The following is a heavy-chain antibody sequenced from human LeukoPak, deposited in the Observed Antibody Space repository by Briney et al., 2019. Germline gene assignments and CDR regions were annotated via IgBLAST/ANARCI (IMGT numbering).Heavy chain of an antibody. J-gene: IGHJ4*02. V-gene: IGHV3-15*07. CDR2: IKSKTDGGTT. D-gene: IGHD3-10*01. CDR3: TTRTHLMVRGVITDY. CDR1: GFTFSNAW. Sequence: PGGSLRLSCAASGFTFSNAWMNWVRQAPGKGLEWVGRIKSKTDGGTTDYAAPVKGRFTISRDDSRNTLYLQMNSLKTEDTAVYYCTTRTHLMVRGVITDYWGQGTLVTVSS.